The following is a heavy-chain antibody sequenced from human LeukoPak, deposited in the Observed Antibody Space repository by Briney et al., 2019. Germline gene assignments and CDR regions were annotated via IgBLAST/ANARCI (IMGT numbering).Heavy chain of an antibody. V-gene: IGHV3-74*01. CDR1: GFTFSSYW. Sequence: GGSLRLSCAASGFTFSSYWMHWVRQAPGKGLVWVSRINTDGSGTSYADSVKGRFTISRDNAKNSLYLQMNSLRAEDTAVYYCARASGVGAKYYYYMDVWGKGTTVTVSS. CDR2: INTDGSGT. D-gene: IGHD1-26*01. CDR3: ARASGVGAKYYYYMDV. J-gene: IGHJ6*03.